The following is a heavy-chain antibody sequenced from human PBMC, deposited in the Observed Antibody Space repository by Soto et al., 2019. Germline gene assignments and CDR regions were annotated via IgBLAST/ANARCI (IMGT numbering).Heavy chain of an antibody. J-gene: IGHJ5*02. CDR1: GYTFTSYG. V-gene: IGHV1-18*01. CDR2: ISAYNGNT. Sequence: QVQLVQSGAEVKKPGASVKVSCKASGYTFTSYGISWVRQAPGQGLEWMGWISAYNGNTNYAQKHQGRVTMTTDTPPRPAYMELRSLRSDATAVYYCARDPPYSSGCYAGFGPWGQGPLFTASS. CDR3: ARDPPYSSGCYAGFGP. D-gene: IGHD6-19*01.